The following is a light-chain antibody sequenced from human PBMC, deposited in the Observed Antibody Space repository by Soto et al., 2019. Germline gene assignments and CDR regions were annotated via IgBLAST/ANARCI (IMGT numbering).Light chain of an antibody. V-gene: IGKV1-39*01. CDR3: QQSYSTPRIT. CDR2: AAS. J-gene: IGKJ5*01. Sequence: IQMTQSASSLSASVGARVTITCRASQSISSYLNWYQQKPGKAPKLLIYAASSLQSGVPSRFSGSGSGTDFTLTISSLHPEDFATYYCQQSYSTPRITFGQGTRLEIK. CDR1: QSISSY.